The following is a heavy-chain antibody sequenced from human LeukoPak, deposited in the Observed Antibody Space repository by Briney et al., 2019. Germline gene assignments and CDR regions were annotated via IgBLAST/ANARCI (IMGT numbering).Heavy chain of an antibody. CDR1: GFTFSSYW. D-gene: IGHD3-22*01. J-gene: IGHJ4*02. CDR2: IKQDGTEK. V-gene: IGHV3-7*01. Sequence: GGSLRLSCAASGFTFSSYWMSWVRQAPGKGLEWVANIKQDGTEKYYVDSVKGRFTISRDNAKNSLYLQMNSLRAEDTALYYCAREWSYESSGYYPFYWGQGTLVTVSS. CDR3: AREWSYESSGYYPFY.